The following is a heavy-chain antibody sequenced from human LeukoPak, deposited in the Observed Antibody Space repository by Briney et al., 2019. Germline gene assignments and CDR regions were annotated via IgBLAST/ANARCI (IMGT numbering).Heavy chain of an antibody. J-gene: IGHJ5*02. Sequence: KPSETLSLTCSVSGGSMSRYYWNWIRQPPGKGLEWIGYIYYSGTTNYNPSLKSRVTISGDTSKNQFSLRLSSATAADTAVYYCAGTIVGALGWFDPWGQGTLVTVSS. CDR3: AGTIVGALGWFDP. V-gene: IGHV4-59*01. CDR1: GGSMSRYY. CDR2: IYYSGTT. D-gene: IGHD1-26*01.